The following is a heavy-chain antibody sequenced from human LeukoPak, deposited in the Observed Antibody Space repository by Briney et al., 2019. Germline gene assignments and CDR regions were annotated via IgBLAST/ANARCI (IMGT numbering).Heavy chain of an antibody. CDR2: MYTSGAT. Sequence: SETLSLTCTVSGYSISSGYYWGWIRQPAGKGLEWIGRMYTSGATNYNPSLKSRTTMSVDTSKNQLSLRLSSVTAADRAVYYCAREGPAASTSFYFMDVWGKGTTVTVSS. CDR1: GYSISSGYY. V-gene: IGHV4-4*07. J-gene: IGHJ6*03. CDR3: AREGPAASTSFYFMDV. D-gene: IGHD2-2*01.